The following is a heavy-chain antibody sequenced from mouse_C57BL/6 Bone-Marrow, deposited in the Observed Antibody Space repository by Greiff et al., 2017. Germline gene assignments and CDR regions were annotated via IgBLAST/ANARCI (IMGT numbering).Heavy chain of an antibody. Sequence: EVQLQESGGGLVKPGGSLKLSCAASGFTFSSYAMSWVRQTPEKRLEWVATISDGGSYTYYPDNVKGRFTISRDNAKNNLYLQMSHLKSEDTAMYYCAREGTGTRYYFDYWGQGTTLTVSS. J-gene: IGHJ2*01. V-gene: IGHV5-4*01. CDR3: AREGTGTRYYFDY. CDR2: ISDGGSYT. D-gene: IGHD4-1*01. CDR1: GFTFSSYA.